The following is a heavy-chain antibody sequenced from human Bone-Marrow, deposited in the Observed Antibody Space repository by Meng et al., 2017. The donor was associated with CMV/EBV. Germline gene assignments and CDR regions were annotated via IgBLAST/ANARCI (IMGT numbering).Heavy chain of an antibody. CDR2: ISYDGDNK. CDR1: GFTFSSYA. CDR3: ARDPYYDFWSGLTGGMDV. V-gene: IGHV3-30-3*01. D-gene: IGHD3-3*01. J-gene: IGHJ6*02. Sequence: GESLKISCAASGFTFSSYAIHWVRQAPGKGLEWVTVISYDGDNKYYVDAVKGRFTISRDNSKSILYLQMNSLRAEDTAVYYCARDPYYDFWSGLTGGMDVWGQGTTVTVSS.